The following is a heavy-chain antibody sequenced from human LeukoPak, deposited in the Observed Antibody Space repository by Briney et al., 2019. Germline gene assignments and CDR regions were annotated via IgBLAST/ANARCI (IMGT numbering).Heavy chain of an antibody. CDR3: ARDLVLRFLEQSNWFDP. Sequence: GGSLRLSCAASGFTFSNYAMIWVRQAPGKGLEWVSGITDSGDDTHHADSVKGRFTTSRDNAKNSLYLQMNSLRAEDTAVYYCARDLVLRFLEQSNWFDPWGQGTLVTVSS. J-gene: IGHJ5*02. CDR1: GFTFSNYA. D-gene: IGHD3-3*01. CDR2: ITDSGDDT. V-gene: IGHV3-23*01.